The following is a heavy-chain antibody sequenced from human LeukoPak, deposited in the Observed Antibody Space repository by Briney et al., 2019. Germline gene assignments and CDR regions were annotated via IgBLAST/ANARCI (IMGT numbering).Heavy chain of an antibody. CDR1: GFTFSSYA. V-gene: IGHV3-30-3*01. CDR3: ARVASSFYGPDY. D-gene: IGHD3/OR15-3a*01. Sequence: PGGSLRLSCAASGFTFSSYAMHWVRQAPGKGLEWVAVISYDGSNKYYADSVKGRFTISRDNAKNSLYLQMNSLRAEDTAVYYCARVASSFYGPDYWGQGTLVTVSS. J-gene: IGHJ4*02. CDR2: ISYDGSNK.